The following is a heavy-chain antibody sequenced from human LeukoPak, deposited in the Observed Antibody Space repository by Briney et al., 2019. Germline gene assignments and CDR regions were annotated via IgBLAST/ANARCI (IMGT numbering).Heavy chain of an antibody. Sequence: GGSLRLSCGASGFNFGSYGMYWVRQAPGKGLEWVAFIRYDGSNKYYADSVKGRFTISRDNSKNTLYLQMNSLRAEDTAVYYCAKDYNVYYYDSSGYYWRIAEYFQHWGQGTLVTVSS. V-gene: IGHV3-30*02. CDR3: AKDYNVYYYDSSGYYWRIAEYFQH. CDR2: IRYDGSNK. J-gene: IGHJ1*01. CDR1: GFNFGSYG. D-gene: IGHD3-22*01.